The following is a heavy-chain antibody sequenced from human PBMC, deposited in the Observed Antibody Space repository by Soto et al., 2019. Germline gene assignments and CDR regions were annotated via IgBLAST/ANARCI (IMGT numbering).Heavy chain of an antibody. CDR1: GFTFSSYS. J-gene: IGHJ4*02. Sequence: PGGSLRLSCAASGFTFSSYSMNWVRQAPGKGLEWVSYISSSSSTIYYADSVKGRFTISRDNAKNSLYLQMNSLRAEDTAVYYCARYQRGYSGYDYLPSRIAVAGVFDYWGQGTLVTVSS. V-gene: IGHV3-48*01. CDR2: ISSSSSTI. CDR3: ARYQRGYSGYDYLPSRIAVAGVFDY. D-gene: IGHD5-12*01.